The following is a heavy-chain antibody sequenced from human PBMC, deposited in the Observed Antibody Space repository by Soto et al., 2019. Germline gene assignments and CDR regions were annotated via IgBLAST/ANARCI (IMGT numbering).Heavy chain of an antibody. CDR1: GFTFSSYA. J-gene: IGHJ4*02. D-gene: IGHD6-13*01. CDR2: ISYDGRNE. V-gene: IGHV3-30*04. CDR3: ARPRIAIAGAFDY. Sequence: QVQLVESGGGVVQPGRSLRLSCAASGFTFSSYAMHWVRQAPGKGLEWVAVISYDGRNEDYADSVKGRFTISRDNSKNTLDVQMNSLRAEDTAVYYCARPRIAIAGAFDYWGQGTLVTVSS.